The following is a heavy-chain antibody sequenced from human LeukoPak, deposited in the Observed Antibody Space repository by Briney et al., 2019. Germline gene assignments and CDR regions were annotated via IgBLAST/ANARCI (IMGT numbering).Heavy chain of an antibody. CDR3: VRDKIVGATNFDY. CDR1: GFTFGNFW. CDR2: INQDGSEK. Sequence: GSLRLSCAASGFTFGNFWMSWVRQAPGRGLEWVANINQDGSEKYYVESVKGRFTISRDNAKNSLYLQMNSLGAEDTAVYYCVRDKIVGATNFDYWGQGTLVTVSS. J-gene: IGHJ4*02. V-gene: IGHV3-7*01. D-gene: IGHD1-26*01.